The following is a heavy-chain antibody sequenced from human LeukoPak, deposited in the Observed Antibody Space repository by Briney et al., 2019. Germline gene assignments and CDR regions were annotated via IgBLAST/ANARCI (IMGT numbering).Heavy chain of an antibody. Sequence: SETLSLSCAVYGGSFGGYYWSWIRQPPGKGLEWIGGITHSGGTNNNPSLKSRVTISVDTSKNQFSLKLSSVTAADTAVYYCARFVLTIDYWFDPWGQGTLVTVSS. CDR3: ARFVLTIDYWFDP. CDR1: GGSFGGYY. V-gene: IGHV4-34*01. D-gene: IGHD3-3*01. J-gene: IGHJ5*02. CDR2: ITHSGGT.